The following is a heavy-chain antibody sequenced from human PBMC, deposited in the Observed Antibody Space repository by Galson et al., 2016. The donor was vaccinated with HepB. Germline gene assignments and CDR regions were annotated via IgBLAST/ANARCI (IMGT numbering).Heavy chain of an antibody. D-gene: IGHD3-3*01. J-gene: IGHJ6*02. Sequence: SLRLSCAGSGFTFSTYAVNWVRQAPGKGLEWVSGISGSGGRTYYADSVKGRFTISRDNSKNTLYLQMKSPRAEDTAVYYCAKEVVRFLHGYGMDVWGQGTTVTVSS. CDR1: GFTFSTYA. V-gene: IGHV3-23*01. CDR3: AKEVVRFLHGYGMDV. CDR2: ISGSGGRT.